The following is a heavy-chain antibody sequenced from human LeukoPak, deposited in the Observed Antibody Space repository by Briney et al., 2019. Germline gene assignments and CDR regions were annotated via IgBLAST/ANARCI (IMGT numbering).Heavy chain of an antibody. J-gene: IGHJ4*02. CDR2: TNHSGST. CDR1: GGSSSGYY. Sequence: SETLSLTCAVYGGSSSGYYWSWIRQPPGKGLEWIGETNHSGSTNYNPSLKSRVTISVGTSKNQFSLKLSSVTAADTAVYYCARSRGRPTDWGQGTLVTVSS. V-gene: IGHV4-34*01. D-gene: IGHD1-1*01. CDR3: ARSRGRPTD.